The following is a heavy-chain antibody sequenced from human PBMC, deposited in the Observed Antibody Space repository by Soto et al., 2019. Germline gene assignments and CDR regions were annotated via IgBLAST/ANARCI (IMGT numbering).Heavy chain of an antibody. V-gene: IGHV1-18*01. CDR2: INTYNGMT. CDR3: ANSPRGEMATD. D-gene: IGHD5-12*01. CDR1: GYTFINYH. Sequence: QVQLVQSGGEVKKPGASVTVSCKASGYTFINYHITWVRQAPGQGLEWMAWINTYNGMTDYAQRFQGRATMTRDTSTSTAYMELRNLGSDDTAVYFCANSPRGEMATDWGQGTLVTVSS. J-gene: IGHJ4*02.